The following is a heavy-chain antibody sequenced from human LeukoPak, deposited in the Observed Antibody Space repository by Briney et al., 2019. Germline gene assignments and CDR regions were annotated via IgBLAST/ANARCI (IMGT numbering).Heavy chain of an antibody. CDR2: IYTSGST. V-gene: IGHV4-4*07. J-gene: IGHJ5*02. CDR1: GGSISSYY. D-gene: IGHD3-3*01. Sequence: SETLSLTCTVSGGSISSYYWSWIRQPAGKGLEWIGRIYTSGSTNYNPSLKSRVTISVDTSKNQFSLKLSSVTAADTAVYYCARGRITIFGVVISGGWFDPWGQGTLVTVSS. CDR3: ARGRITIFGVVISGGWFDP.